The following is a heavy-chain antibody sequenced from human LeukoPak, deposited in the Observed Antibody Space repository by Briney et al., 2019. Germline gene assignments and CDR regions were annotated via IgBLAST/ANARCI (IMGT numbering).Heavy chain of an antibody. CDR2: ISGSGGST. CDR3: AKDLNYGDLFDY. Sequence: GGSLRLSCAASGFTVSSNYMSWVRQAPGKGLEWVSAISGSGGSTYYADSVKGRFTISRDNSKNTLYLQMNSLRAEDTAVYYCAKDLNYGDLFDYWGQGTLVTVSS. CDR1: GFTVSSNY. V-gene: IGHV3-23*01. J-gene: IGHJ4*02. D-gene: IGHD4-17*01.